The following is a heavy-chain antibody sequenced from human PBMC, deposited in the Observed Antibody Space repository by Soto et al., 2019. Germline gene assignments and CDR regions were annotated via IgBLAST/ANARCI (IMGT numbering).Heavy chain of an antibody. CDR2: MSHDGGSK. V-gene: IGHV3-30*18. J-gene: IGHJ3*01. CDR1: GFTFSNYG. D-gene: IGHD1-20*01. Sequence: QVQLVESGGGVVQPGGSLRLSCAASGFTFSNYGMIWVRQAPGKGLEWVAVMSHDGGSKNYAESMKGRFTISRDNSKNPLYLQMSNLRPEDTALYYCVKDGLPPTYNDAFDFWGQGTMVTVSS. CDR3: VKDGLPPTYNDAFDF.